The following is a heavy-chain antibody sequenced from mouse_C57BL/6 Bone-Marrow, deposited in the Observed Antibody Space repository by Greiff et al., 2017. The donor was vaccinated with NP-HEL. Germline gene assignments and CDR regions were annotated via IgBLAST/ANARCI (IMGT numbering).Heavy chain of an antibody. D-gene: IGHD1-1*01. Sequence: DVQLQESGGDLVKPGGSLKLSCAASGFTFSSYGMSWVRQTPDKRLEWVATISSGGSYTYYPDSVKGRFTISRANAKNTLYLQMSSLKSEDTAMYYCARRFYYGFAYWGQGTLVTVSA. J-gene: IGHJ3*01. CDR1: GFTFSSYG. V-gene: IGHV5-6*01. CDR3: ARRFYYGFAY. CDR2: ISSGGSYT.